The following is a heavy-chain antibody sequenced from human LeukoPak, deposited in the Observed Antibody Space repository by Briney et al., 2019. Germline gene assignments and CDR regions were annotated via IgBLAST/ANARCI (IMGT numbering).Heavy chain of an antibody. J-gene: IGHJ4*02. D-gene: IGHD4-17*01. V-gene: IGHV3-30*02. CDR3: AKDVGTVTRGVGY. CDR2: IRYDGSDK. CDR1: GFTFSIYG. Sequence: PGGSLRLSCAASGFTFSIYGMHWVRQAPGKGLEWVSFIRYDGSDKYYADSVKGRFTISRDNSKNTLYLQMNSLRGEDTAIYHCAKDVGTVTRGVGYCGQGTLVTVSS.